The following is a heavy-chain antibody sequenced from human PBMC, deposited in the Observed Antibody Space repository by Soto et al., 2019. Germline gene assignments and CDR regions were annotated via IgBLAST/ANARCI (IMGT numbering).Heavy chain of an antibody. Sequence: SETLSLTCAVSGGSISSGGYSWSWIRQPPGKGLEWIGYIYHSGSTYYNPSLKSRVTISVDRSKNQFSLKLSSVTAADTAVYYCASYYWGLDYWGQGTLVTVSS. CDR3: ASYYWGLDY. CDR1: GGSISSGGYS. V-gene: IGHV4-30-2*01. CDR2: IYHSGST. D-gene: IGHD3-10*01. J-gene: IGHJ4*02.